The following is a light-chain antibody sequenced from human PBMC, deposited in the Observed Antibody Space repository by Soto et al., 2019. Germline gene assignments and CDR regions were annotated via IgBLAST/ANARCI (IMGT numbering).Light chain of an antibody. V-gene: IGLV1-51*01. Sequence: QSVLTQPASVSAAPGQKVTISCSGSSFNIGNNYVSWYQQLPGTAPKLLIYDNNKRPSGIPDRFSGSKSGTSATLGITGLQTGDEADYYCGTWDSSLSAVVFGGVTQLTVL. CDR2: DNN. J-gene: IGLJ2*01. CDR1: SFNIGNNY. CDR3: GTWDSSLSAVV.